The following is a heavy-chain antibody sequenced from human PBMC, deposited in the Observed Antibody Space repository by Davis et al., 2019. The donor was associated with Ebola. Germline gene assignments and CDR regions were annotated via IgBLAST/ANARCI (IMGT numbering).Heavy chain of an antibody. J-gene: IGHJ4*02. V-gene: IGHV1-18*04. CDR3: ARAPNYDVLTGTSSYYFDY. D-gene: IGHD3-9*01. CDR1: GYTFTSYG. CDR2: ISGFNTNT. Sequence: ASVKVSCKSSGYTFTSYGLVWVRHAPGLGLEWMGWISGFNTNTNFAQKFQGRVTVSKDTSTNTAYMDLRSLTSDDTAKYYCARAPNYDVLTGTSSYYFDYWGQGTLVTVSS.